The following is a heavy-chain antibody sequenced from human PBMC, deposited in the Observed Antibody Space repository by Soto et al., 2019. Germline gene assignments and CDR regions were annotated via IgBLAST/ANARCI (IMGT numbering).Heavy chain of an antibody. CDR2: IIPVFRTS. Sequence: QVQLVQSGAEVKKPGSSVKVSCSASGVTFSSYAFTWVRQAPGQGLEWMGNIIPVFRTSTYAQRFQGRLTISADESSNTVYMELSSLSPDDTAVYFCAKDGSWDGGGGESWGQGTLVIVSS. V-gene: IGHV1-69*18. CDR3: AKDGSWDGGGGES. CDR1: GVTFSSYA. J-gene: IGHJ4*02. D-gene: IGHD3-16*01.